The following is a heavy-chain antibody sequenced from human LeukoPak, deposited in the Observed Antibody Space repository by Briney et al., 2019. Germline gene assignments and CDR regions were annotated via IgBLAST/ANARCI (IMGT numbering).Heavy chain of an antibody. CDR2: ISGSGSST. Sequence: GGSLRLSCAASGFTFSSYAMSWVRQAPGKGLEWVSAISGSGSSTYYADSVKGRFTISRDNSKNTLYLQMNSLRAEDTAVYYCAKVAMGYYYDSSGLTLDYWGQGTLVTVSS. V-gene: IGHV3-23*01. J-gene: IGHJ4*02. CDR1: GFTFSSYA. D-gene: IGHD3-22*01. CDR3: AKVAMGYYYDSSGLTLDY.